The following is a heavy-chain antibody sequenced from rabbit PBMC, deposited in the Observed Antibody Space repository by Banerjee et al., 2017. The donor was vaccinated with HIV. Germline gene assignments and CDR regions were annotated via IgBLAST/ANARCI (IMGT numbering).Heavy chain of an antibody. J-gene: IGHJ6*01. V-gene: IGHV1S40*01. CDR3: ATYAGSTYPL. Sequence: QSLEESGGDLVKPGASLTLTCTASGFDFSSYGVSWVRQAPGKGLEWIGYIDPVFGSTYYASWVNGRFTISKTSSTTVTLQMTSLTAADTATYFCATYAGSTYPLWGQGTLVTVS. D-gene: IGHD8-1*01. CDR1: GFDFSSYG. CDR2: IDPVFGST.